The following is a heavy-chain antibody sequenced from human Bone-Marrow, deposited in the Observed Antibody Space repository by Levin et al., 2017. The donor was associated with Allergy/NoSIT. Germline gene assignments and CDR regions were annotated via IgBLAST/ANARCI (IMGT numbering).Heavy chain of an antibody. CDR3: AKAEDIVVVVAATAFADS. J-gene: IGHJ5*01. CDR2: ISYDGSNK. D-gene: IGHD2-15*01. CDR1: GFTFSSYD. Sequence: GESLKISCAASGFTFSSYDMHWVRQAPGKGLEWVAAISYDGSNKYYADSVKGRFTISRDNSKNTLYLQMNSLRAEDTAVYYCAKAEDIVVVVAATAFADSWGQGTLVTVSS. V-gene: IGHV3-30*18.